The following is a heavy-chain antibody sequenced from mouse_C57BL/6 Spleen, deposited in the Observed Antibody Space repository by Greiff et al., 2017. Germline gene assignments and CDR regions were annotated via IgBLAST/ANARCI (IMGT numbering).Heavy chain of an antibody. V-gene: IGHV2-2*01. CDR1: GFSLTSYG. Sequence: QVQLQQSGPGLVQPSQSLSITCTVSGFSLTSYGVHWVRQSPGKGLEWLGVIWSGGSTDYNAAFISRLSISKDNSNSQVFFKMNSLQADDTAIYYCARRWLLEGYAMDYWGQGTSVTVSS. D-gene: IGHD2-3*01. CDR3: ARRWLLEGYAMDY. CDR2: IWSGGST. J-gene: IGHJ4*01.